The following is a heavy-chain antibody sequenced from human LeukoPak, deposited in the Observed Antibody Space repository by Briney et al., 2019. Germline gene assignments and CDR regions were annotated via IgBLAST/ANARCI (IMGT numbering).Heavy chain of an antibody. D-gene: IGHD6-19*01. V-gene: IGHV1-18*01. J-gene: IGHJ6*02. CDR2: ISPHNGNT. CDR1: GYTFTSYS. Sequence: ASMKVSCKASGYTFTSYSFTWVRQAPGQGLEWMGWISPHNGNTNYAQKFQGRLTMTTDTSTSTAYMELRSLRSDDTAVYYCAREGIAVAGMPAQYYYYGMDVWGQGTTVTVSS. CDR3: AREGIAVAGMPAQYYYYGMDV.